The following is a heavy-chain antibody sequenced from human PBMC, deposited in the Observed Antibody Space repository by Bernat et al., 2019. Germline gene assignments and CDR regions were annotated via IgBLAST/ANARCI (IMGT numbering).Heavy chain of an antibody. CDR1: GDTVSSNNAA. CDR3: TRTRSGANGGDY. CDR2: PYYRSQWHY. D-gene: IGHD3-22*01. J-gene: IGHJ4*02. Sequence: QIQLHQSGPGLLRPSQILSLTCAISGDTVSSNNAAWYWIRQSPSRGLEWLGRPYYRSQWHYDYAASVKSRITVNPDTSKNQFSLQLRSVTPDDTAIYYCTRTRSGANGGDYWGQGTLVTVSS. V-gene: IGHV6-1*01.